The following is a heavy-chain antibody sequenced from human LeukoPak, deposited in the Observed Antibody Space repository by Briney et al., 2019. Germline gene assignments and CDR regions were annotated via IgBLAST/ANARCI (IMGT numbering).Heavy chain of an antibody. D-gene: IGHD3-22*01. J-gene: IGHJ4*02. CDR1: GFTFSSYW. V-gene: IGHV3-7*01. Sequence: GGSLRLSCAASGFTFSSYWMSWVRQAPGKGLEWVANIKQDGSEKYYVDSAKGRFTISRDNAKNSLYLQMNSLRAEDTAVYYCARDLALYYYDSSGYYFDYWGQGTLVTVSS. CDR2: IKQDGSEK. CDR3: ARDLALYYYDSSGYYFDY.